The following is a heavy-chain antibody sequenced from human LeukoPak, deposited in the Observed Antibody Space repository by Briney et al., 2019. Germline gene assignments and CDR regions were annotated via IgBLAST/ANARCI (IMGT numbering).Heavy chain of an antibody. Sequence: GGSLRLSCAASGFTFSSYAVSWVRQAPGKGLEWVSAISGSGGSTYYADSVKGRLTISRDNSKNTLYLQMNSLRAEDTAVYYCAKSVDSSGWTSGKIDYWGQGTLVTVSS. CDR3: AKSVDSSGWTSGKIDY. CDR1: GFTFSSYA. J-gene: IGHJ4*02. CDR2: ISGSGGST. V-gene: IGHV3-23*01. D-gene: IGHD6-19*01.